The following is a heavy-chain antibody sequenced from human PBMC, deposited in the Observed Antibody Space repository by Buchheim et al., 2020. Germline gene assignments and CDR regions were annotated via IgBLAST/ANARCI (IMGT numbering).Heavy chain of an antibody. Sequence: QMQLQESGPGLVKPSQTLSLTCTVSGGSISSGGYYWSWIRQHPGKGLEWIGYIYYSGSTYYNPSLKSRVTISVDPSKNQVSLKLSSVTAADTAVYYCARDSSTEYYYYYGMDVWGQGTT. V-gene: IGHV4-31*03. CDR2: IYYSGST. D-gene: IGHD2/OR15-2a*01. CDR1: GGSISSGGYY. CDR3: ARDSSTEYYYYYGMDV. J-gene: IGHJ6*02.